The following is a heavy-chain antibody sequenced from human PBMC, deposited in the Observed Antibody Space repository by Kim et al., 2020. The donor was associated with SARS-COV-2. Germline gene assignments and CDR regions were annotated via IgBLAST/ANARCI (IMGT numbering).Heavy chain of an antibody. D-gene: IGHD3-22*01. CDR1: GFTVSSNY. CDR3: ARYYYDSSGFNDY. V-gene: IGHV3-53*01. CDR2: IYSGGST. Sequence: GGSLRLSCAASGFTVSSNYMSWVRQAPGKGLEWVSVIYSGGSTYYADSVKGRFTISRDNSKNTLYLQMNSLRAEDTAVYYCARYYYDSSGFNDYWGQGTLVTVSS. J-gene: IGHJ4*02.